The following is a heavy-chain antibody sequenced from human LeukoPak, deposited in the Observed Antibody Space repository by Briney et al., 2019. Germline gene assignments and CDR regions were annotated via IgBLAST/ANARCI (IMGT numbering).Heavy chain of an antibody. V-gene: IGHV3-30*18. CDR2: ISYDGSNE. Sequence: GGSLKLSCAASGFTFSGYGIHWVRQAPGKGLEWVAVISYDGSNEYFADSVKGRFTISRDNSKNTLYLQMSSLRAEDTAVYYCAKDLQTGDDVSLYYYYYGMDVWGKGTTVTVSS. D-gene: IGHD7-27*01. CDR1: GFTFSGYG. J-gene: IGHJ6*04. CDR3: AKDLQTGDDVSLYYYYYGMDV.